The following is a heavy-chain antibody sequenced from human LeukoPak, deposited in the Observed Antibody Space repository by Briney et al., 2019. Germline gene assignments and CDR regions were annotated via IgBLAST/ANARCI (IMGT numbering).Heavy chain of an antibody. CDR3: ARFIAVAGTFYYGMDV. CDR2: IYYSGST. Sequence: SETLSLTCTVSGGSISSYYWSWIRQPPGKGLEWIGYIYYSGSTNYNPSLKSRVTISVDTSKNQFSPKLSSVTAADTAVYYCARFIAVAGTFYYGMDVWGQGTTVTVSS. V-gene: IGHV4-59*01. D-gene: IGHD6-19*01. CDR1: GGSISSYY. J-gene: IGHJ6*02.